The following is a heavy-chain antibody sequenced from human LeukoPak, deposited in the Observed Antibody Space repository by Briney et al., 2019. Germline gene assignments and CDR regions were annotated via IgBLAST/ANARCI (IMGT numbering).Heavy chain of an antibody. Sequence: GGSLRLSCAASGFTFSSHAMHWVRQAPGKGLEWVAVISYDGSNKYYADSVKGRFTISRDNSKNTLYLQMNSLRAEDTAVYYCARWGGQYDFWSGYYSFDYWGQGTLVTVSS. CDR1: GFTFSSHA. CDR3: ARWGGQYDFWSGYYSFDY. D-gene: IGHD3-3*01. J-gene: IGHJ4*02. CDR2: ISYDGSNK. V-gene: IGHV3-30*04.